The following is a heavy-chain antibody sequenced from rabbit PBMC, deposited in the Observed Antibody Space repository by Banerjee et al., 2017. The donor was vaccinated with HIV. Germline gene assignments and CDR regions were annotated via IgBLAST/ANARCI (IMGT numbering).Heavy chain of an antibody. Sequence: QVQLVESGGDLVKPEGSLTLTRTASGFSFISGYWIFWVRQAPGKGLEWIACIYVGSGGGTKYPSWAKGRFTISKTSSTTVTLQMASLTVADTATYFCARAGEGGDGYLNLWGPGTLVTVS. J-gene: IGHJ4*01. CDR3: ARAGEGGDGYLNL. V-gene: IGHV1S45*01. CDR1: GFSFISGYW. D-gene: IGHD5-1*01. CDR2: IYVGSGGGT.